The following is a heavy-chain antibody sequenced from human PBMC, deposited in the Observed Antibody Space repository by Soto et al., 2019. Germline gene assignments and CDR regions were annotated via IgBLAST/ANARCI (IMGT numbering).Heavy chain of an antibody. Sequence: SETLSLTCTVSGGSISSYYWSWIRQPPGKGLEWIGYIYYSGSTNYNPSLKSRVTISVDTSKNQFSLKLSSVTAADTAVYYCARVPDYYDSSGYPRRSRTHYYYYGMDVWGQGTTVTVSS. CDR3: ARVPDYYDSSGYPRRSRTHYYYYGMDV. CDR1: GGSISSYY. D-gene: IGHD3-22*01. V-gene: IGHV4-59*01. J-gene: IGHJ6*02. CDR2: IYYSGST.